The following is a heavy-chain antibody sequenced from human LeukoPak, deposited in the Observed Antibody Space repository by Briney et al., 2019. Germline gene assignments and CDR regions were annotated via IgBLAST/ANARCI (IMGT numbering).Heavy chain of an antibody. J-gene: IGHJ4*02. CDR2: ISSSSSYI. CDR3: AQDYTMLGTPFHFGY. D-gene: IGHD3-10*01. CDR1: GFSFSTYI. V-gene: IGHV3-21*04. Sequence: GGPLRLSCAASGFSFSTYIMNWVGRAPGKGLEGVSSISSSSSYIYYADSLKGRFTISRDNAKNSLYLQMNSLRAEDTAMYYCAQDYTMLGTPFHFGYWGQGTLVTVSS.